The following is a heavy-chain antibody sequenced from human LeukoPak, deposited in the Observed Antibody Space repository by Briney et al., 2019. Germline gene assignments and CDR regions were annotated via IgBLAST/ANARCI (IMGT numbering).Heavy chain of an antibody. CDR1: GFTFSSYA. J-gene: IGHJ3*02. CDR3: AKDRAAISLADSGGAFDI. Sequence: PGGSLRLSCAASGFTFSSYAMSWVRQAPGKGLEWVSAISGSGGSTYYADSVKGRFTISRDNSKNTLYLQMNSLRAEDTAVYYCAKDRAAISLADSGGAFDIWGQGTMVTASS. D-gene: IGHD2-2*01. V-gene: IGHV3-23*01. CDR2: ISGSGGST.